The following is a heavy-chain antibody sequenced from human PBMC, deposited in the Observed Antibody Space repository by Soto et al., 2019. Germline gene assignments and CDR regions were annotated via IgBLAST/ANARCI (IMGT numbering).Heavy chain of an antibody. Sequence: PSETLSLTCTVSGGSISSYYWSWFRQPAGKGLEWIGRIYTSGSTNYNPSLKSRVTMSVDTSKNQFSLKLSSVTAADTAVYYCARLRWLQSHAFDIWGQGTMVTVSS. CDR1: GGSISSYY. J-gene: IGHJ3*02. V-gene: IGHV4-4*07. CDR2: IYTSGST. D-gene: IGHD4-4*01. CDR3: ARLRWLQSHAFDI.